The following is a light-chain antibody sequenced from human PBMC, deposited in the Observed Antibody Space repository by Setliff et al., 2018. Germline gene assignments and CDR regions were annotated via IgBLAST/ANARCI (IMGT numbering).Light chain of an antibody. CDR2: DVS. V-gene: IGLV2-14*01. CDR1: SSDVGGYNY. Sequence: QSVLTQPASVSGSPGQSITISCTGTSSDVGGYNYVSWYQQHPGKAPKLMIYDVSKRPSGVSNRFSGSKSGNTASLTISGLQAEDEADYYCQSYDSSLTLYVFGTGTKVTVL. CDR3: QSYDSSLTLYV. J-gene: IGLJ1*01.